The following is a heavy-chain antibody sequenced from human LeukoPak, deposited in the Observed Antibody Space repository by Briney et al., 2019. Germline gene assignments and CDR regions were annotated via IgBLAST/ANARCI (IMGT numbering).Heavy chain of an antibody. CDR1: GFTFSDYY. CDR3: ARGSVDTAMVHSY. J-gene: IGHJ4*02. D-gene: IGHD5-18*01. Sequence: PGGSLRLSCTSSGFTFSDYYMSWIRQAPGKGLEWVSYISTSGSTIYYTDSVKGRFTISRDNAKNSLYLQMNSLRAEDTAVYYCARGSVDTAMVHSYWGQGTLVTVSS. V-gene: IGHV3-11*01. CDR2: ISTSGSTI.